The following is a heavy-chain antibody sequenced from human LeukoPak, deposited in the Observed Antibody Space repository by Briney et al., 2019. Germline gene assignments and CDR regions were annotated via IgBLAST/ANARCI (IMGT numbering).Heavy chain of an antibody. V-gene: IGHV3-30*02. CDR3: AKVTRFGDLLIDY. J-gene: IGHJ4*02. CDR1: GFTFSSYG. Sequence: GGSLRLSCAASGFTFSSYGMRWVRQAPGKGLEWVAFIRYDGSNKYYADSVKGRFTISRDNSKNTLYLQMNSLRAEDTAVYYCAKVTRFGDLLIDYWGQGTLVTVSS. CDR2: IRYDGSNK. D-gene: IGHD3-10*02.